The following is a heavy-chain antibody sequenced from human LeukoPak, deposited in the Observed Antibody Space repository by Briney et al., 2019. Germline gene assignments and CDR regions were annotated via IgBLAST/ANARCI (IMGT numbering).Heavy chain of an antibody. Sequence: SVKVSCKASGGTLSSHAISWVRQAPGQGLEWMGGIIPIFGTTNYAQKFQGRVTISADESANTAYMELSSLRSEDTAVYYCARDLVPYGSGNSMGDWGQGTLVTVSS. CDR3: ARDLVPYGSGNSMGD. CDR2: IIPIFGTT. D-gene: IGHD3-10*01. CDR1: GGTLSSHA. J-gene: IGHJ4*02. V-gene: IGHV1-69*13.